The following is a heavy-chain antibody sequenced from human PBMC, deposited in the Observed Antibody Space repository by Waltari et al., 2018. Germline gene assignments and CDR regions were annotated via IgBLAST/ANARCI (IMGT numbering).Heavy chain of an antibody. D-gene: IGHD7-27*01. CDR1: GFTFSNYG. J-gene: IGHJ4*02. CDR3: ARAFNWGADY. Sequence: VQLVESGGGVVQPGRSLRLSCAASGFTFSNYGMHWVRQAPGKGLEWVGVIWYDGSNKYYADAVRGRFIISRDNSKNTLYLQMNSLRAEDTAVYYCARAFNWGADYWGQGTLVTVSS. CDR2: IWYDGSNK. V-gene: IGHV3-33*01.